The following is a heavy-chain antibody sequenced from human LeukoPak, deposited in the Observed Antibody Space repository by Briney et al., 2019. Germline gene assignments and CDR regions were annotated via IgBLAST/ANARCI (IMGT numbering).Heavy chain of an antibody. CDR2: IYTSGST. V-gene: IGHV4-61*02. CDR1: GGSISSGSYY. Sequence: SETLSLTCTVSGGSISSGSYYWSWIRQPAGKGLEWIGRIYTSGSTNYNPSLKSRVTISLDTSKNQFSLKLSSVTAADTAVYYCASLRGYSGYDRYYYYYMDVWGKGTTVTVSS. D-gene: IGHD5-12*01. J-gene: IGHJ6*03. CDR3: ASLRGYSGYDRYYYYYMDV.